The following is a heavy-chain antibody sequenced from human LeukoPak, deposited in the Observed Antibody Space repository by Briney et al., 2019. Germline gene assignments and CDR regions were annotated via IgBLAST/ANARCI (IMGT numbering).Heavy chain of an antibody. CDR2: ISGSGSST. D-gene: IGHD2-2*01. V-gene: IGHV3-23*01. CDR1: GFTFSSYA. J-gene: IGHJ4*02. Sequence: GGSLRLSCGASGFTFSSYAMSWVRQGPGKGLEWVSTISGSGSSTDYADSVKGRFTISRDNSKNTLYLQMNSLRAEDTAIYYCAKVREGVVVVPAAPVDFWGQGTLVTVSS. CDR3: AKVREGVVVVPAAPVDF.